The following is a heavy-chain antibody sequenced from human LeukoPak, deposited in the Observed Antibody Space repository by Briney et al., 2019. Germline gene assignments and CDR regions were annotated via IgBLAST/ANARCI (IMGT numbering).Heavy chain of an antibody. D-gene: IGHD2-2*01. CDR2: IYYSGST. V-gene: IGHV4-59*01. CDR1: GGSISSYY. J-gene: IGHJ2*01. Sequence: SETLSLTCTVSGGSISSYYWSWIRQPPGKGLEWIGYIYYSGSTNYNPSLKGRVTISVDTSKNQFSLKLSSVTAADTAVYYCARLVWWPAAMDGWYFDLWGRGTLVTVSS. CDR3: ARLVWWPAAMDGWYFDL.